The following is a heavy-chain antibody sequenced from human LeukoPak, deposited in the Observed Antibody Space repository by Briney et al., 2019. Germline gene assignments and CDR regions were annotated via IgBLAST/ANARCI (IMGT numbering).Heavy chain of an antibody. Sequence: SETLSLTCTVSGGSISSYYWSWIRQPPGKGLEWIGYIYYSGSTNYNPPLKSRVTISVDTSKSQFSLKLSSVTAADTAVYYCARVQDATYYYDSSGDDAFDIWGQGTMVTVSS. CDR3: ARVQDATYYYDSSGDDAFDI. J-gene: IGHJ3*02. V-gene: IGHV4-59*01. D-gene: IGHD3-22*01. CDR2: IYYSGST. CDR1: GGSISSYY.